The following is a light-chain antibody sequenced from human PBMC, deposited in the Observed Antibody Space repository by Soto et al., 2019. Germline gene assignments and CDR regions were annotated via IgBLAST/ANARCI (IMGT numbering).Light chain of an antibody. CDR2: LNSDGSH. Sequence: QLVLTQSPSASASLGASVKLTCTLSSGHSTYAIAWHQQQPEKGPRYLMKLNSDGSHMKGDGIPDRFSGSSSGAERYLTISSLQSDDEADYYCQTWGTGIHVFGTGTKLTVL. V-gene: IGLV4-69*01. J-gene: IGLJ1*01. CDR3: QTWGTGIHV. CDR1: SGHSTYA.